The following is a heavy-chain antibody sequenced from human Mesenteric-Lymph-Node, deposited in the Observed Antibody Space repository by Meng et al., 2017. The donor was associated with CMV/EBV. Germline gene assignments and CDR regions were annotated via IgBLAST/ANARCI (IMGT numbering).Heavy chain of an antibody. CDR3: AKWAAAGTSIRYYFDY. CDR1: GFTFRSYG. D-gene: IGHD6-13*01. V-gene: IGHV3-30*02. J-gene: IGHJ4*02. Sequence: GESLKISCAASGFTFRSYGMHWVRQAPGKGLEWVAFIRNDESNQYYADSVKGRFTISRDISKNTLYLQMNSLRVEDTAVYYCAKWAAAGTSIRYYFDYWGQGTLVTVSS. CDR2: IRNDESNQ.